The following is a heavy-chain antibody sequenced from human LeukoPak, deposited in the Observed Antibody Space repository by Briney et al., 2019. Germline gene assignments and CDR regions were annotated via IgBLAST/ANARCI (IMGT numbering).Heavy chain of an antibody. V-gene: IGHV3-23*01. CDR1: GFSFSSNA. CDR2: IRGNGDP. D-gene: IGHD1-1*01. J-gene: IGHJ4*02. CDR3: ARASWIPNADAVW. Sequence: GGSLRLSCAASGFSFSSNAMSWVRQAPARGLEWVSSIRGNGDPFYADSVRGRFTLSRDDSRNTVYLHLNNLRVEDSAVYYCARASWIPNADAVWWGQGTLVTVSS.